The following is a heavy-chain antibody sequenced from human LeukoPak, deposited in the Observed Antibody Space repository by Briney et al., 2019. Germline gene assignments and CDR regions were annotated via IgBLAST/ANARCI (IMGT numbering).Heavy chain of an antibody. CDR2: INQGGSEK. D-gene: IGHD4-11*01. J-gene: IGHJ3*02. Sequence: GGSLRLSCAGTGFTFSSYWMTWVRQAPGNGLEWVANINQGGSEKYFVASVKGRFTISRDNRKNSVYLQMNSLRAEDTAVYYCAITHSYSLGAFDIWGQGTMVTVSS. CDR1: GFTFSSYW. V-gene: IGHV3-7*01. CDR3: AITHSYSLGAFDI.